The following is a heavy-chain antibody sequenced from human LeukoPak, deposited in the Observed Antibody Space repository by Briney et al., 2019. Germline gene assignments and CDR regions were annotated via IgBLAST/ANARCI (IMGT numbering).Heavy chain of an antibody. Sequence: ASVTASCMASGYTFTSYYMHWVRHAPGQGRDWMGIINPSGGSTSNAQRFQSRVTMTRDTSTSTVYMELSSLRSEDTAVYYCARDLLGSYYYDSSGYSRYYYYGMDVWGQGTTVTVSS. V-gene: IGHV1-46*01. CDR1: GYTFTSYY. D-gene: IGHD3-22*01. CDR2: INPSGGST. CDR3: ARDLLGSYYYDSSGYSRYYYYGMDV. J-gene: IGHJ6*02.